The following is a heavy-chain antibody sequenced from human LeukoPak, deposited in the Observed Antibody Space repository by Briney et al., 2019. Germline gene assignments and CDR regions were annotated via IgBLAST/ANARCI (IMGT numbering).Heavy chain of an antibody. CDR2: IYYSGST. CDR1: GGSISSYY. V-gene: IGHV4-59*12. Sequence: SETLSLTCTVSGGSISSYYWSWIRQPPGKGLEWIGYIYYSGSTNYNPSLKSRVTISVDTSKNQFSLKLSSVTATDTAVYYCARDGGYCSSTSCRAPAYWGQGTLVTVSS. D-gene: IGHD2-2*01. J-gene: IGHJ4*02. CDR3: ARDGGYCSSTSCRAPAY.